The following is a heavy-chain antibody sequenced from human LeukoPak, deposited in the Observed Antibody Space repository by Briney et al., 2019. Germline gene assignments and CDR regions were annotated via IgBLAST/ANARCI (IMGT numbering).Heavy chain of an antibody. J-gene: IGHJ6*03. Sequence: SETLSLTCTVSGGSISSQHWSWIRQPPGKGLEWIGLISYSGSTYYNPSLESRVTISRDTSRNQFSLKLSSVTAADTAVYYCTRDRTGGDYYYLDVWGKGTTVTVSS. CDR2: ISYSGST. CDR1: GGSISSQH. D-gene: IGHD3/OR15-3a*01. V-gene: IGHV4-59*11. CDR3: TRDRTGGDYYYLDV.